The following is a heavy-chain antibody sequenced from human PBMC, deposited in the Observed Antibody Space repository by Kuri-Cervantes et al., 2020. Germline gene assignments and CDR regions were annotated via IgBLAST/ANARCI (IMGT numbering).Heavy chain of an antibody. CDR1: GYSISSGYY. CDR2: IYHSGST. J-gene: IGHJ4*02. D-gene: IGHD3-9*01. CDR3: ARGIPLLRYFDWLSYFDY. Sequence: GSLRLSCTVSGYSISSGYYWGWIRQPPGKGLEWIGSIYHSGSTYYNPSLKSRVTISVDTSKNQFSLKLSSVTAADTAVYYCARGIPLLRYFDWLSYFDYWGQGTLVTVSS. V-gene: IGHV4-38-2*02.